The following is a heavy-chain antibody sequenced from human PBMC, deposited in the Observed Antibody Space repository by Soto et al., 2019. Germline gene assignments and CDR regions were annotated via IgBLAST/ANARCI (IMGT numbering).Heavy chain of an antibody. CDR2: ISSGSSNI. D-gene: IGHD2-15*01. V-gene: IGHV3-21*01. Sequence: EVQLVESGGGLVKPGGSLTLSCGASGFAFRSYNMNWLRQAPGKGLEWVASISSGSSNIYYADSVKGRFTISRDNAKNSLYLQMDSLRAEDSAVYYCASTTVVAATFDFWGQGTLVTVSS. CDR3: ASTTVVAATFDF. CDR1: GFAFRSYN. J-gene: IGHJ4*02.